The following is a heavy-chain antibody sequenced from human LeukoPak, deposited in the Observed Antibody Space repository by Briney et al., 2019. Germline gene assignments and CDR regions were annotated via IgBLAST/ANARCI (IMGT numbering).Heavy chain of an antibody. CDR2: LYHSGNT. J-gene: IGHJ4*02. D-gene: IGHD3-3*01. Sequence: KSSETLSLTCAVYGGSFNGYYWSWIRQAPGKGLEWIGSLYHSGNTYYNPSLKSRVTISVDTSKNQFSLKLRSVTAADTAVYFCARRRLLPSLETYYWGQGVLVTVSS. V-gene: IGHV4-34*01. CDR1: GGSFNGYY. CDR3: ARRRLLPSLETYY.